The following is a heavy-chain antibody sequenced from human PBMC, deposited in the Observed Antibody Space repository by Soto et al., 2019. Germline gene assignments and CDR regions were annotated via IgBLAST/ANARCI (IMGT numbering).Heavy chain of an antibody. Sequence: SETLSLTCTVSGGSIGSHYWSWIRQPPGKGLEWIGYLSYGGNTNYNPSLKSRVTISLDTSKNQFSLKLSSVTAADTAVYYCARRDWNDAFDIWGQGTMVTVSS. D-gene: IGHD1-1*01. V-gene: IGHV4-59*11. CDR3: ARRDWNDAFDI. J-gene: IGHJ3*02. CDR1: GGSIGSHY. CDR2: LSYGGNT.